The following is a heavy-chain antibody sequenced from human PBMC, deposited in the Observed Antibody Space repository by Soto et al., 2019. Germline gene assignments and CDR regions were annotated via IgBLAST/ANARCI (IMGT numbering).Heavy chain of an antibody. CDR2: IIPIFGTI. CDR1: GGTFSSFA. CDR3: ARGGGIVLVVAASSPYYFDY. Sequence: SVKVSCKASGGTFSSFAISWVRQAPGQGLEWMGAIIPIFGTIKYAQKFQGRVTITADESTSTAYMELSSLSSEDTAVYYCARGGGIVLVVAASSPYYFDYWGQGTLVTVSS. V-gene: IGHV1-69*13. J-gene: IGHJ4*02. D-gene: IGHD2-15*01.